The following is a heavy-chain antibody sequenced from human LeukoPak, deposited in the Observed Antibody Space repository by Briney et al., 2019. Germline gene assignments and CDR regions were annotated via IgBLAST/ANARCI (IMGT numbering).Heavy chain of an antibody. CDR3: ARDSSVTIKGNWFDP. CDR1: GYTFTGYY. D-gene: IGHD2-21*02. V-gene: IGHV1-2*02. J-gene: IGHJ5*02. CDR2: INPNSGGT. Sequence: GASVKVSCKASGYTFTGYYMHWVRQAPGQGLEWMGWINPNSGGTNYAQKFQGRVTMTRDTSISTAYMELSRLRSDDTAVYYCARDSSVTIKGNWFDPWGQGTLVTVSS.